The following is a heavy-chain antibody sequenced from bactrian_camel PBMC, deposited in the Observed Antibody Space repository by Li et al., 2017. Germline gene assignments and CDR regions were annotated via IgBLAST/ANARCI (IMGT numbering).Heavy chain of an antibody. CDR3: ATGLLPVF. V-gene: IGHV3S40*01. J-gene: IGHJ4*01. D-gene: IGHD3*01. CDR2: IGSGGGST. Sequence: DVQLVESGGGLVQPGGSLRLSCAASGFPFSTYGMTWVRQAPGKGLEWVSDIGSGGGSTYYADSVKGRFTISRDNAKNTVYLQLNNLKTEDMAMYYCATGLLPVFWGQGTQVTVS. CDR1: GFPFSTYG.